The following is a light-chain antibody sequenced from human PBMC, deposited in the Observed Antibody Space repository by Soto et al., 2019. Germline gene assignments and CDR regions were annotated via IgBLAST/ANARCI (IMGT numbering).Light chain of an antibody. CDR1: QTISSW. V-gene: IGKV1-5*03. J-gene: IGKJ1*01. CDR3: QHYNSYSEA. CDR2: KAS. Sequence: DIQLTQSPCTLCGFVGDRVTITCLASQTISSWLAWYQQKPGKAPKLLIYKASTLKSGVPSRFSGSGSGTEFTLTISSLQPDDFATYYCQHYNSYSEAFGQGTKVDI.